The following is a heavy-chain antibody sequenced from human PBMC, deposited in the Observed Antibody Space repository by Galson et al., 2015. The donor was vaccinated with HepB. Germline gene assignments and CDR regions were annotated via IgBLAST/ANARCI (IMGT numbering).Heavy chain of an antibody. CDR1: GFTFSNAW. J-gene: IGHJ4*02. Sequence: SLRLSCAASGFTFSNAWMNWVRQAPGEGLEWVGRIYSKIERGKTDYAAPVKGRFTISRDDSKNTLFLQMNSLKTEDTAVYYCATELGYYFDCWGQGTLVTVSS. CDR2: IYSKIERGKT. D-gene: IGHD3-16*01. V-gene: IGHV3-15*07. CDR3: ATELGYYFDC.